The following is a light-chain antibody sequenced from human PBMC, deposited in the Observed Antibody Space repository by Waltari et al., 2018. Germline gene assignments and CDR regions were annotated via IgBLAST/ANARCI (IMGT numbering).Light chain of an antibody. CDR1: QDIRNF. V-gene: IGKV1-33*01. CDR2: DAS. Sequence: DIQMTQSPSSLSASVGAIVSIPCQASQDIRNFLNWFQLKPGKSPKVLIYDASNLETGVPSRFSGRKSGTEFTLTISGLQPEDFATYFCQQYYDLPLTFGGGTKVEI. CDR3: QQYYDLPLT. J-gene: IGKJ4*01.